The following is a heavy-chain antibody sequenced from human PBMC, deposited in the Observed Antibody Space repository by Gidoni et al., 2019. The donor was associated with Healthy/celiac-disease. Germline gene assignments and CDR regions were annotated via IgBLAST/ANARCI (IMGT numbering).Heavy chain of an antibody. D-gene: IGHD1-26*01. V-gene: IGHV4-4*07. J-gene: IGHJ6*02. CDR3: AAQWEQHSGYYYYYGMDV. CDR1: GGSISSYY. CDR2: IYTSGST. Sequence: QVQLQESGPGLVKPSETLSLTCTVSGGSISSYYWSWIRQPAGKGLEWIGRIYTSGSTNYNPSLKSRVTMSVDTSKNQFSLKLSSVTAADTAVYYCAAQWEQHSGYYYYYGMDVWGQGTTVTVSS.